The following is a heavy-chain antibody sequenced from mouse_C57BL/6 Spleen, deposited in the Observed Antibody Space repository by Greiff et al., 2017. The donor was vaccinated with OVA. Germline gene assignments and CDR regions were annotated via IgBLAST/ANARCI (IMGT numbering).Heavy chain of an antibody. CDR3: ANSYDGYYGYFDV. V-gene: IGHV3-6*01. CDR2: ISYDGSN. Sequence: VQLQQSGPGLVKPSQSLSLTCSVTGYSITSGYYWNWIRQFPGNKLEWMGYISYDGSNNYNPSLKNRISITRDTSKNQFFLKLNSVTTEDTATYYCANSYDGYYGYFDVWGTGTTVTVSS. CDR1: GYSITSGYY. D-gene: IGHD2-3*01. J-gene: IGHJ1*03.